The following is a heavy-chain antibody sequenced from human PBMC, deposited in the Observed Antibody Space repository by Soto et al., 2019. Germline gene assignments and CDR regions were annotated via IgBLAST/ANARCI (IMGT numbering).Heavy chain of an antibody. CDR1: VGSMSSYY. CDR2: ISYSAST. D-gene: IGHD2-15*01. CDR3: ARADPDASVGY. Sequence: SETLCLTCTFCVGSMSSYYWTWLRQSPGTGLEWIGYISYSASTYYNPSLKSRVAISADTSKNQFSLRMNSMIAADTAVYYCARADPDASVGYWGQGTMVTGSS. J-gene: IGHJ4*02. V-gene: IGHV4-59*01.